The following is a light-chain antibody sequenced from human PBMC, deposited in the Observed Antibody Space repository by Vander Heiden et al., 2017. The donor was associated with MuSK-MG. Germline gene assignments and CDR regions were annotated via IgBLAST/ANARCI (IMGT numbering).Light chain of an antibody. CDR2: DAS. J-gene: IGKJ2*01. CDR3: QQDDNYPHT. V-gene: IGKV1-5*01. CDR1: QSISTW. Sequence: DIQMTQPPSTLAASVGDRVTITCRASQSISTWLAWYQQKPGKAPKLLIYDASSLESGVPSRFRGSGSGTEFTLTFSSLQPDDFAIYSCQQDDNYPHTFGQGTKLXIK.